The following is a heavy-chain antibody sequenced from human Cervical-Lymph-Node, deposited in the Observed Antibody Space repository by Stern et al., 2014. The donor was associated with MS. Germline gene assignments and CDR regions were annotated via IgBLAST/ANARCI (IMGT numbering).Heavy chain of an antibody. CDR1: GDTFSSHT. CDR2: IIPSLGTT. V-gene: IGHV1-69*08. D-gene: IGHD7-27*01. CDR3: AGDRGSHWGPDQYYPH. J-gene: IGHJ1*01. Sequence: QVQLVQSGAEVKKPGSSVTVSCKTSGDTFSSHTISWVRQAPGQGLEWMGRIIPSLGTTTYAPKFQGGVTFTADRSTNTVSMRLTSLRSEDTALYYCAGDRGSHWGPDQYYPHWGQGTLVTVSS.